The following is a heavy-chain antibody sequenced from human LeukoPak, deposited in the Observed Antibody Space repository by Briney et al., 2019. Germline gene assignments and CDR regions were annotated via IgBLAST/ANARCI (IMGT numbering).Heavy chain of an antibody. Sequence: GGSLRLSCAASGFTFSSYGMHWVRQAPGKGLEWVAVIWYDGSNKYYADSVKGRFTISRDNSKNTLYLQMNSLRAEDTAVYYCASKYGDYDYYYYGMDVWAKGPRSPSP. CDR3: ASKYGDYDYYYYGMDV. D-gene: IGHD4-17*01. CDR1: GFTFSSYG. V-gene: IGHV3-33*01. J-gene: IGHJ6*02. CDR2: IWYDGSNK.